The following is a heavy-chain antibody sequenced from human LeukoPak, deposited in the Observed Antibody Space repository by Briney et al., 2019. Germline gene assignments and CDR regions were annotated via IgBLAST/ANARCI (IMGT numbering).Heavy chain of an antibody. J-gene: IGHJ4*02. CDR1: GFTFSKFG. V-gene: IGHV3-30*04. D-gene: IGHD1-26*01. CDR2: ISADGNHK. CDR3: AREGYSGSYLPNPFDF. Sequence: GGSLRLSCAASGFTFSKFGLHWVRQAPGKGLEWVADISADGNHKYYADSVKGRFTISRDNAKNSLYLQMNSLRAEDTAVYYCAREGYSGSYLPNPFDFWGQGTLVTVSS.